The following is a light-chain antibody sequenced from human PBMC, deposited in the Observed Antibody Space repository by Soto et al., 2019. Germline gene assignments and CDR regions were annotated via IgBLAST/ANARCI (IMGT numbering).Light chain of an antibody. CDR1: SSDIGGYNY. CDR2: EVR. CDR3: SSFTSSSTLL. Sequence: QSALTQPASVSGSPGQSIAISCTGTSSDIGGYNYVSWYQQHPGKAPKLMIYEVRNRPSGVSNRFSGSKSGTTASLTISGLQADDEADYYCSSFTSSSTLLFGGGTKVTVL. J-gene: IGLJ3*02. V-gene: IGLV2-14*01.